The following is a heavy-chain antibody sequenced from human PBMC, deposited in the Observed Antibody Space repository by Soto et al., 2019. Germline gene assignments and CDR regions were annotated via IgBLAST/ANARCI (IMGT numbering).Heavy chain of an antibody. CDR3: ARDRPYYYDSSGYPDY. Sequence: ASVKVSCKASGYTFTSYGISWVRQAPGQGLEWMGWISAYNGNTNYAQKLQGRVTMTTDTSTSTAYMELRSLRSDDTVVYYCARDRPYYYDSSGYPDYWGQGTLVTVSS. J-gene: IGHJ4*02. D-gene: IGHD3-22*01. V-gene: IGHV1-18*01. CDR2: ISAYNGNT. CDR1: GYTFTSYG.